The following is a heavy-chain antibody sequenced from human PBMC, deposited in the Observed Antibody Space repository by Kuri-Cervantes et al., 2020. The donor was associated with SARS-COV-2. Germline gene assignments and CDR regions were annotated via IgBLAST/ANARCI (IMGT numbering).Heavy chain of an antibody. J-gene: IGHJ4*02. V-gene: IGHV3-9*03. CDR3: AKGGSGAHYFDY. Sequence: GGSLRLSCAASGFTFDDYAMHWVRQAPGKGLEWVSGISWNSGSIGYADSVKGRFTISRDSAKNSLYLQMNSLRAEDMALYYCAKGGSGAHYFDYWGQGTLVTVSS. D-gene: IGHD3-10*01. CDR2: ISWNSGSI. CDR1: GFTFDDYA.